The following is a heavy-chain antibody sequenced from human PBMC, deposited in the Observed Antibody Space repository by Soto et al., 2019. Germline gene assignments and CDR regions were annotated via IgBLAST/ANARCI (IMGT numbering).Heavy chain of an antibody. CDR3: AKGKGVGATPDGANC. CDR2: VRSDGDTT. J-gene: IGHJ4*02. D-gene: IGHD1-26*01. V-gene: IGHV3-23*01. CDR1: GFTFSRYG. Sequence: EVQVLESGVGLVQPGGSLRLSCAAAGFTFSRYGMNWVRQAPGKGLEWVSGVRSDGDTTYNADSVKGRFTVSRDNFKNTVDLQMNSLRGEDTAVYYCAKGKGVGATPDGANCWGQGTLVTVSS.